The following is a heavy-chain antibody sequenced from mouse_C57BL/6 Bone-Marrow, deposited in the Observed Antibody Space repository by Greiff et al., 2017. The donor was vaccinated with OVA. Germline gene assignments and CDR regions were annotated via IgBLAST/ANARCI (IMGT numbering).Heavy chain of an antibody. D-gene: IGHD2-2*01. Sequence: QVQLQQPGAELVKPGASVKVSCKASGYTFTSYWMHWVKQRPGQGLAWIGRIHPSDSDTNYNQQFKGKATLTVDQSSSTAYMQLSSLTSEDSSVYYCAIIYVYDRAFAYWGQGTLVTVSA. CDR3: AIIYVYDRAFAY. CDR1: GYTFTSYW. V-gene: IGHV1-74*01. CDR2: IHPSDSDT. J-gene: IGHJ3*01.